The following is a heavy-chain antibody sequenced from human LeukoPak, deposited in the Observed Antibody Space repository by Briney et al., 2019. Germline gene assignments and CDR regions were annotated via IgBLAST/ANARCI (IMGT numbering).Heavy chain of an antibody. V-gene: IGHV1-46*01. D-gene: IGHD6-19*01. CDR2: INPSGGST. J-gene: IGHJ4*02. CDR3: ARGGWYEWGDY. Sequence: ASVKVSCKASGYTFTSYYMHWVRQGPGQGLEWMGIINPSGGSTSYAQKFQGRVTMTRDTSMSTVYMELSSLRSEDTAVYHCARGGWYEWGDYWGQGTLVTVSS. CDR1: GYTFTSYY.